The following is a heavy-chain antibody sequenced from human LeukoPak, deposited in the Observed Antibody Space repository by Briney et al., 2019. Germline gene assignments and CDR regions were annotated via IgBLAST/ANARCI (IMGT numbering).Heavy chain of an antibody. J-gene: IGHJ6*03. CDR3: ARGGGDYGYYYYYYMDV. CDR1: GYTFTSYY. D-gene: IGHD4-17*01. V-gene: IGHV1-46*01. Sequence: GASVKVSCKASGYTFTSYYMHWVRQAPGQGLEWMGIINPSGGSTSYAQKFQGRVTITADESTSTAYMELSSLRSEDTAVYYCARGGGDYGYYYYYYMDVWGKGTTVTISS. CDR2: INPSGGST.